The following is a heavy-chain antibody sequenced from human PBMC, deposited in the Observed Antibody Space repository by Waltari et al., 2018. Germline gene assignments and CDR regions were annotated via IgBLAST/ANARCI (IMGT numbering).Heavy chain of an antibody. CDR3: ARGGRLPFFDF. CDR1: GYTFISYA. CDR2: INTGNGDT. V-gene: IGHV1-3*04. Sequence: QVQFVQSGAELKKPGDSVRLFCRTSGYTFISYAIHWVRQAPGQRLGWMGWINTGNGDTKYSQKFQGRVTISRDTFARTAYIDLSSLTSEDTAVYYCARGGRLPFFDFWGQGTLVTVSS. D-gene: IGHD2-15*01. J-gene: IGHJ4*02.